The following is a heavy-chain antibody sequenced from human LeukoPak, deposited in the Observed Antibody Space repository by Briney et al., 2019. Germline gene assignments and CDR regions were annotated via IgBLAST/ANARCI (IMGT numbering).Heavy chain of an antibody. CDR2: IDERGTNT. Sequence: PRGSLRLSCVASGFTFSNHWMHWVRQAPGKGLVWVSRIDERGTNTMYADSVKGRFSISRDNAKNTVSLQMNSLRAEDTGVYYCIRDEALWRLDYWGQGALVTVSS. CDR3: IRDEALWRLDY. V-gene: IGHV3-74*03. D-gene: IGHD2-21*01. J-gene: IGHJ4*02. CDR1: GFTFSNHW.